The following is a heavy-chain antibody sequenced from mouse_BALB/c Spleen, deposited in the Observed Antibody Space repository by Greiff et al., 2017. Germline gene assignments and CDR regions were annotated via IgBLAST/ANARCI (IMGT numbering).Heavy chain of an antibody. J-gene: IGHJ3*01. CDR3: ARVYGNYVPFAY. CDR1: GFTFSSFG. Sequence: EVNVVESGGDLVKPGGSLKLSCAASGFTFSSFGMHWVRQAPEKGLEWVAYISSGSSTIYYADTVKGRFTISRDNPKNTLFLQMTSLRSEDTAMYYCARVYGNYVPFAYWGQGTLVTVSA. D-gene: IGHD2-1*01. V-gene: IGHV5-17*02. CDR2: ISSGSSTI.